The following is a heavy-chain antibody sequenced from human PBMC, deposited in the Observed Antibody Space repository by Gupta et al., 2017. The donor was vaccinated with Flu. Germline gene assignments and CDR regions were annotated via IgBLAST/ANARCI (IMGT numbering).Heavy chain of an antibody. J-gene: IGHJ3*02. V-gene: IGHV4-61*02. CDR1: GGSISGGFYY. D-gene: IGHD2-15*01. CDR3: ARVRTEADVRAFDN. Sequence: QVPLQESGPGLVKPSQTLSLTCTVSGGSISGGFYYWSWVRQPAGKGLEWIGRIYPSGSTNYNPSLKGRVTISIDTSKNQFSLELSSVTAADAAVYYCARVRTEADVRAFDNWGQGTMVTVSS. CDR2: IYPSGST.